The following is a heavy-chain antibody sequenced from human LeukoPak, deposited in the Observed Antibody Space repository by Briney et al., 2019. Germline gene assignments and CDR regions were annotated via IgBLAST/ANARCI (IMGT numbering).Heavy chain of an antibody. Sequence: GESLKISCKGSGYSFTSYWIGWVRQMPGKGLEWMGIIYPGDSDTRYSPSFQGQVTISADKSISTAYLQWSSLKASDTAMYYRARTPPYCGGDCYFKYYFDYWGQGTLVTVSS. CDR2: IYPGDSDT. CDR1: GYSFTSYW. J-gene: IGHJ4*02. CDR3: ARTPPYCGGDCYFKYYFDY. V-gene: IGHV5-51*01. D-gene: IGHD2-21*01.